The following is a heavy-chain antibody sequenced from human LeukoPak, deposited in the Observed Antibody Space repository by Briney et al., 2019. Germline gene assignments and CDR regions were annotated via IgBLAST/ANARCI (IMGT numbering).Heavy chain of an antibody. D-gene: IGHD3-22*01. CDR2: IYHSGST. CDR1: GYSISSGYY. J-gene: IGHJ3*02. CDR3: ARAASVNYYDSSGYYDAFDI. V-gene: IGHV4-38-2*02. Sequence: SETLSLTCTVSGYSISSGYYWGWIRPPPGKGLEWIGSIYHSGSTYYNPSLKSRVTISVDTSKNQFSLKLSSVTAADTAVYYCARAASVNYYDSSGYYDAFDIWGQGTMVTVSS.